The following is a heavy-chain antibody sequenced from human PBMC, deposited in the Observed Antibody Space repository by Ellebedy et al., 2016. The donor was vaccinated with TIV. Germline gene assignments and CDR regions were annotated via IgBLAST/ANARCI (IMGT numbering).Heavy chain of an antibody. D-gene: IGHD6-13*01. Sequence: GESLKISCAASGFTFSSYAMHWVRQAPGKRLEWVAVISYDGSNKYYADSVKGRFTISRDNSKNTLYLQMNSLRAEDTAVYYCARPLFYSSSWYIPLGYWGQGTLVTVSS. CDR2: ISYDGSNK. CDR1: GFTFSSYA. J-gene: IGHJ4*02. CDR3: ARPLFYSSSWYIPLGY. V-gene: IGHV3-30-3*01.